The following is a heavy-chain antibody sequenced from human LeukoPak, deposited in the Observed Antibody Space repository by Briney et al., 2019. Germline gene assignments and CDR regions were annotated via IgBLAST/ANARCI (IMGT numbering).Heavy chain of an antibody. J-gene: IGHJ3*02. V-gene: IGHV4-39*07. D-gene: IGHD3-10*01. CDR2: IYSSGST. Sequence: PSETLSLTCRVSGVSISSGSNYWGWIRQPPGKTLEWIGSIYSSGSTYYNSSLKSRVIILIDTAKNHFSLNLSSVTAADTAVYYCARSDGYGLVGIWVQGTMVTVSS. CDR1: GVSISSGSNY. CDR3: ARSDGYGLVGI.